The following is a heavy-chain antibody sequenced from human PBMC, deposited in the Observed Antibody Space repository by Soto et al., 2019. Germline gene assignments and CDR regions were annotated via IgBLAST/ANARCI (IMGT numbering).Heavy chain of an antibody. CDR3: ARESHSSSWYPGRYYYYMDV. CDR1: GFTFSSYW. Sequence: EVQLVESGGGLVQPGGSLRLSCAASGFTFSSYWMSWVRQAPGKGLEWVANIKQDGSEKYYVDSVKGRFTISRDNAKNSLYLQMNSLRAEDTAVYYCARESHSSSWYPGRYYYYMDVWGKGTTVTVSS. D-gene: IGHD6-13*01. J-gene: IGHJ6*03. CDR2: IKQDGSEK. V-gene: IGHV3-7*01.